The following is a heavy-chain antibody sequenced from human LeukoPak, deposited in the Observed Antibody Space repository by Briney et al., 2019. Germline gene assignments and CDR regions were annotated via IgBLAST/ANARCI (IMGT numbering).Heavy chain of an antibody. CDR2: IKQDGSER. J-gene: IGHJ4*02. Sequence: RGSLRLSCAPSGFMFSRHWMSWVRQAPGKGPEWVANIKQDGSERYYVDSVKGRFTISRDNAKNSLYLQMNSLRAEDTAVYYCARDGGHSTDFDYWGQGTLVTVSS. V-gene: IGHV3-7*01. CDR1: GFMFSRHW. D-gene: IGHD2/OR15-2a*01. CDR3: ARDGGHSTDFDY.